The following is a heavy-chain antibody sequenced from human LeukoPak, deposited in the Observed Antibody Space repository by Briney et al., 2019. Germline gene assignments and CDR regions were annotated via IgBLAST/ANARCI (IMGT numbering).Heavy chain of an antibody. CDR3: ARSIAASSGARRYYYYGMDV. J-gene: IGHJ6*02. CDR1: GYSFTSYW. CDR2: IYPGDSDT. Sequence: GESLKISCKGSGYSFTSYWIGWVRQMPGKGLEWMGIIYPGDSDTRYSPSFQGQVTISADKSISTAYLQWSSLKASDTAMYYCARSIAASSGARRYYYYGMDVWGQGTTVIVSS. D-gene: IGHD2-21*01. V-gene: IGHV5-51*01.